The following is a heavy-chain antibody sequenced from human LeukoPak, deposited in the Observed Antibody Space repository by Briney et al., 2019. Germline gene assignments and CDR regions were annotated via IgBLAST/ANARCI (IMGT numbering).Heavy chain of an antibody. CDR3: ARVEDTAMVKGDY. Sequence: ASVKVSCKASGYTFTGHYMHWVRQAPGQGLEWMGWINPNSGGTNYAQKFQGRVTMTRDTSISTAYMELSRLRSDDTAVYYCARVEDTAMVKGDYWGQGTLVTVSS. CDR2: INPNSGGT. CDR1: GYTFTGHY. J-gene: IGHJ4*02. V-gene: IGHV1-2*02. D-gene: IGHD5-18*01.